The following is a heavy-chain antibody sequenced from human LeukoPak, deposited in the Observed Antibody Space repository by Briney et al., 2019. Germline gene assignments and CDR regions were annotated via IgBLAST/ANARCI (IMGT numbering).Heavy chain of an antibody. CDR3: ARYDCSGGSCSFDS. J-gene: IGHJ4*02. D-gene: IGHD2-15*01. CDR1: AYSFTSYW. Sequence: GESLKISCKGSAYSFTSYWIGWVRQMPGKGLELMGIIYPGDSDTRYSPSFQGQVTISADKSISTAYVQWSSLKASDTAMYYCARYDCSGGSCSFDSWGQGTLVTVSS. CDR2: IYPGDSDT. V-gene: IGHV5-51*01.